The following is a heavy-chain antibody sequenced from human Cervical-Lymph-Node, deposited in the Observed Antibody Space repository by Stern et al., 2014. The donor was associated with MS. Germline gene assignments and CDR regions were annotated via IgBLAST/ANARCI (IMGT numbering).Heavy chain of an antibody. J-gene: IGHJ4*02. CDR2: ISYSGST. Sequence: QLQLQESGPGLVKPSETLSLTCTVSGGSISSSGFYWGWIRQPPGKGLEWIATISYSGSTYYNSSLKSRVTMSADPSKTPFSLKLSPVTAADTAVYYCARQGGRYSPKNWGQGTLVTVSS. CDR3: ARQGGRYSPKN. CDR1: GGSISSSGFY. V-gene: IGHV4-39*01. D-gene: IGHD1-1*01.